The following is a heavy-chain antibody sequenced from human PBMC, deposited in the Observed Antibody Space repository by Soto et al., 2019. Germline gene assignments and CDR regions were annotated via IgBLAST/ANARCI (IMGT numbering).Heavy chain of an antibody. D-gene: IGHD6-6*01. CDR1: GGSISSSSYY. J-gene: IGHJ6*02. V-gene: IGHV4-39*01. CDR3: ATSIAASGADYYGMDV. CDR2: IYYSGST. Sequence: QLQLQESGPGLVKPSETLSLTCTVSGGSISSSSYYWGWIRQPPGKGLEWIGSIYYSGSTYYNPSLKSRVTISVDTTKNQFSLKLSSVTAADTAVYYCATSIAASGADYYGMDVWGQGTTVTVSS.